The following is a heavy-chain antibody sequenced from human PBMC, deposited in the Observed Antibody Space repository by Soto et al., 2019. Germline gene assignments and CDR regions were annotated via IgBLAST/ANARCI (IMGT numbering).Heavy chain of an antibody. CDR2: ITYSGNT. D-gene: IGHD2-8*01. Sequence: PSETLSLTSTVSGGSVSSVGYYWSWIRQHPGKGLEWIGYITYSGNTYYNPSLESRVTMSADTSKNQFSLKLSSVTAADTAVYFCVRGGSCSNGVCSVFDYWGQGTLVTVSS. V-gene: IGHV4-31*03. CDR1: GGSVSSVGYY. CDR3: VRGGSCSNGVCSVFDY. J-gene: IGHJ4*02.